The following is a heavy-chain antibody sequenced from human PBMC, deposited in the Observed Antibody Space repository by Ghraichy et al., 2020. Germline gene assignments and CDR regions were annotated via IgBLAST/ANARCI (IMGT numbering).Heavy chain of an antibody. D-gene: IGHD6-19*01. CDR3: ARGSLHSGWFRRSGMRAFDI. CDR2: MNPNSGNT. CDR1: GYTFTSYD. J-gene: IGHJ3*02. V-gene: IGHV1-8*01. Sequence: ASVKVSCKASGYTFTSYDINWVRQATGQGLEWMGWMNPNSGNTGYAQKFQGRVTMTRNTSISTAYMELSSLRSEDTAVYYCARGSLHSGWFRRSGMRAFDIWGQGTMVTVSS.